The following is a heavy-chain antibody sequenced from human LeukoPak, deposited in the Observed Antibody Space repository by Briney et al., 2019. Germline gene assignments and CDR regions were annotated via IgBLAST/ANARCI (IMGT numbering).Heavy chain of an antibody. V-gene: IGHV1-2*02. CDR1: GYSFTGYH. D-gene: IGHD4-23*01. Sequence: ASVKVSCKTSGYSFTGYHIQWVRQAPGQGLEWMGWINPNSGGTNFAQKFPARVTLTRDTSISTVYMELSSLRSDDTAIYYCARDSNQDYGGNSADHWGQGTLVTVSS. CDR3: ARDSNQDYGGNSADH. J-gene: IGHJ4*02. CDR2: INPNSGGT.